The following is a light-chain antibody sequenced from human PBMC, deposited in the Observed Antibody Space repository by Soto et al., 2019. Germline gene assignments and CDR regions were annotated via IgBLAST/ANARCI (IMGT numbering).Light chain of an antibody. CDR2: GNS. V-gene: IGLV1-40*01. CDR1: SSNIGAGYD. Sequence: QSVLTQPPSVSGAPGQRVTISCTGSSSNIGAGYDVHWYQQLPGTAPKLLIYGNSNRPSGVPDRFSGSKSGTSAYLAITGLQAEYEADYYCQSYDSSLSGSVVFGGGTKLTV. CDR3: QSYDSSLSGSVV. J-gene: IGLJ2*01.